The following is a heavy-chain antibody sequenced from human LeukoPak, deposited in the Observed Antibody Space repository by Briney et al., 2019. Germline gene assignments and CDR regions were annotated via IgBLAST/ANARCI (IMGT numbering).Heavy chain of an antibody. D-gene: IGHD3-10*01. CDR1: GVTFSIYW. CDR2: IKQDGSEK. V-gene: IGHV3-7*01. Sequence: GGSLRLSCAASGVTFSIYWMSWVRQAPGKGLEWVANIKQDGSEKYYVDSVRGRFTISRDNAKNSLYLQMNSLRAEDTAVYYCAKSRSTISGTRFDPWGQGTLVTVSS. J-gene: IGHJ5*02. CDR3: AKSRSTISGTRFDP.